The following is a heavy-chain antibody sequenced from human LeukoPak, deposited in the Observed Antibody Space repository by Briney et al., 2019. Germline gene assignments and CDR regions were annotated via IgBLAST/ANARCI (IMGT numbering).Heavy chain of an antibody. V-gene: IGHV1-24*01. CDR1: GYTLTELS. J-gene: IGHJ5*02. D-gene: IGHD3-22*01. CDR2: FDPEDGET. Sequence: GASVKVSCXVSGYTLTELSMHWVRQAPGKGLEWMGGFDPEDGETIYAQKFQGRVTMTEDTSTDTAYMELSSLRSEDTAVYYCATQINRNYYDSSALPGFDPWGQGTLVTVSS. CDR3: ATQINRNYYDSSALPGFDP.